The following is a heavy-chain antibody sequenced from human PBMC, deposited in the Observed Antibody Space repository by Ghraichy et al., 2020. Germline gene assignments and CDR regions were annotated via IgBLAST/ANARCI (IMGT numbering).Heavy chain of an antibody. CDR3: AGLYHNYYYYYYMDV. V-gene: IGHV4-59*01. CDR1: GGSISSYY. D-gene: IGHD2-2*02. CDR2: IYYSGST. Sequence: SETLSLTCTVSGGSISSYYWSWIRQPPGKGLEWIGYIYYSGSTNYNPSLKSRVTISVDTSKNQFSLKLSSVTAADTAVYYCAGLYHNYYYYYYMDVWGKGTTVTVSS. J-gene: IGHJ6*03.